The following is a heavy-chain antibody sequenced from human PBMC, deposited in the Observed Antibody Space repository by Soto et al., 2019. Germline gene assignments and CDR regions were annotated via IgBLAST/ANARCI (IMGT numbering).Heavy chain of an antibody. D-gene: IGHD3-10*01. CDR2: IRTSGSII. V-gene: IGHV3-11*01. J-gene: IGHJ4*02. Sequence: VQLVEYGGGLVKPGGSLRLSCAASGFTFSNYSMSWIRQSPGKGLEWVSDIRTSGSIIYYAEYVKGRFTITMDDAKNSLYMKMSSWRAEDTAVYYCARGLVYFGSDDYFDFWGQGTLVTVSS. CDR3: ARGLVYFGSDDYFDF. CDR1: GFTFSNYS.